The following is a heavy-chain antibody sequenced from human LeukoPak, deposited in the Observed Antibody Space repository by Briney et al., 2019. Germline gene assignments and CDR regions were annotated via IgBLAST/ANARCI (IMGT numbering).Heavy chain of an antibody. D-gene: IGHD3-16*01. CDR2: IYYSGST. Sequence: SETLSLTCTVSGGSISSSSYYWGWIRQPPGTGLEWIGSIYYSGSTYYNPSLKSRVTISVDTSKNQFSLKLSPVTAADTAVYYRASLSGLLGGYGMDVWGQGTTVTVSS. V-gene: IGHV4-39*01. CDR3: ASLSGLLGGYGMDV. CDR1: GGSISSSSYY. J-gene: IGHJ6*02.